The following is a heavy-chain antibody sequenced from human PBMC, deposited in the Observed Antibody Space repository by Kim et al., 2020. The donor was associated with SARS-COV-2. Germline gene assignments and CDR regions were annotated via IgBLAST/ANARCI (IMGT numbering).Heavy chain of an antibody. J-gene: IGHJ4*01. CDR2: ISYDGSNK. Sequence: GGSLRLSCAASGFTFSSYAMHWVRQAPGKGLEWVAVISYDGSNKYYADSVKGRFTISRDNSKNTLYLQMNSLRAEDTAVYYCARGASGRLLLYYFDYWG. D-gene: IGHD2-2*01. V-gene: IGHV3-30-3*01. CDR3: ARGASGRLLLYYFDY. CDR1: GFTFSSYA.